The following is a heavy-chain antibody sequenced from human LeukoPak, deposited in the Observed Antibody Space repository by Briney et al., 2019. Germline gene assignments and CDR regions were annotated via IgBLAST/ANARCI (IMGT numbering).Heavy chain of an antibody. CDR3: ARHLDYYGSGSYEY. V-gene: IGHV4-61*01. D-gene: IGHD3-10*01. Sequence: SETLSLTCTVSGDSLSSSSYYWSWIRQPPGKGLEWIGYIHYSGITNYNPSLKSRVTISVDTSKNQFSLKLSSVTAADTAVYYCARHLDYYGSGSYEYWGQGTLVTVSS. J-gene: IGHJ4*02. CDR1: GDSLSSSSYY. CDR2: IHYSGIT.